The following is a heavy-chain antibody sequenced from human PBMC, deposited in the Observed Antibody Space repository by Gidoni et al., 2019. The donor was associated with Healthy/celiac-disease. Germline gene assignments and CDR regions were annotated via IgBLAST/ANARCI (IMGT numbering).Heavy chain of an antibody. CDR1: GYTFTSYA. Sequence: QVQLVQSGAEVKKPGASVKVSCKASGYTFTSYAMHWVRQAPGQRLEWMGWINAGNGNTKYSQKFQGRVTITRDTSASTAYMELSSLRSEDTAVYYCARDRLWFGGPYYYGMDVWGQGTTVTVSS. CDR3: ARDRLWFGGPYYYGMDV. CDR2: INAGNGNT. J-gene: IGHJ6*02. V-gene: IGHV1-3*01. D-gene: IGHD3-10*01.